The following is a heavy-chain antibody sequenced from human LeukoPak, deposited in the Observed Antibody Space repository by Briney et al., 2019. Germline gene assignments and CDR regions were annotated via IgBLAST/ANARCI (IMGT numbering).Heavy chain of an antibody. CDR1: GFTFSSYA. CDR3: ARAFSTTAFDY. Sequence: HPGGSLRLSCAASGFTFSSYAMSWVRQAPGKGLEWVAVISDDGSNKYYAESVKGQFTISRDNSKNTLYLQMNSLRAEDTAVYYCARAFSTTAFDYWGQGTLVTVSS. CDR2: ISDDGSNK. V-gene: IGHV3-30*03. J-gene: IGHJ4*02. D-gene: IGHD4-17*01.